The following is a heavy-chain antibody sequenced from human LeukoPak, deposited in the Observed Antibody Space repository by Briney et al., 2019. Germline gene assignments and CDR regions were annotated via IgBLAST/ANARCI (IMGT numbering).Heavy chain of an antibody. CDR3: ARHPRPQGSDDAFDI. CDR1: GYSFTSYW. V-gene: IGHV5-51*01. J-gene: IGHJ3*02. D-gene: IGHD3-10*01. CDR2: IYPGDSDT. Sequence: GESLKISCKGSGYSFTSYWIGWVRQMPGKGLEWMGIIYPGDSDTRYSPSFQGQVTISADKSISTAYLQWSSLKASDTAMYYCARHPRPQGSDDAFDIWGQGTMVTVSS.